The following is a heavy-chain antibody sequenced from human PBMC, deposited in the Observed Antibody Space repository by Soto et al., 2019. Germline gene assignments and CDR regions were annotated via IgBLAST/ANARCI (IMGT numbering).Heavy chain of an antibody. J-gene: IGHJ3*02. V-gene: IGHV3-30-3*01. CDR2: ISYDGCNK. CDR3: ARVSSGWCEGAVDN. D-gene: IGHD6-19*01. Sequence: GGSLRLSCAASGFTFSSYAMHWVRQAPGKGLEWVTVISYDGCNKYYADSVKCRFTNSRDNSKNTLYLQMNSMRAEDRAEYDCARVSSGWCEGAVDNWGQGTMVTVSS. CDR1: GFTFSSYA.